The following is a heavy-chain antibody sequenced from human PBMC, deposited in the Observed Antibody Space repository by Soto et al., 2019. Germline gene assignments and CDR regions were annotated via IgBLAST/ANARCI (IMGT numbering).Heavy chain of an antibody. J-gene: IGHJ4*02. Sequence: PSETLSLTCTVSGGSIGSSSYYWGWIRQPPGKGLEWIGSIYYSGSTYYNPSLKSRVTISVDTSKNQFSLKLSSVTAADTAVYYCARRGDGYNPTPFDYWGQGTLVTVSS. CDR1: GGSIGSSSYY. D-gene: IGHD5-12*01. CDR3: ARRGDGYNPTPFDY. CDR2: IYYSGST. V-gene: IGHV4-39*01.